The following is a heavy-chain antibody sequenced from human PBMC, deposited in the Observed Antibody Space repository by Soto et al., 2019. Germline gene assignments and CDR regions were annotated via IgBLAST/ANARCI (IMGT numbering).Heavy chain of an antibody. CDR2: ISAYNGNT. CDR3: ASGQLRYFDWLFIKTGYYFDY. V-gene: IGHV1-18*01. D-gene: IGHD3-9*01. Sequence: ASVKVSCKASGYTFTSYGISWVRQAPGQGLEWMGWISAYNGNTNYAQKLQGRVTMTTDTSTSTAYMELRSLRSDDTAVYYCASGQLRYFDWLFIKTGYYFDYWGQGTLVTVSS. J-gene: IGHJ4*02. CDR1: GYTFTSYG.